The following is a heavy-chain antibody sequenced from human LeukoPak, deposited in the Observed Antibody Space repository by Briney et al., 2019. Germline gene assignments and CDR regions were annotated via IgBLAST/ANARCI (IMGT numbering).Heavy chain of an antibody. V-gene: IGHV1-46*01. D-gene: IGHD1-26*01. CDR2: INPRGGST. CDR1: GYIFTTYF. Sequence: ASVKVSCKASGYIFTTYFMHWLRQAPGQGPEWMGIINPRGGSTDYAQKFQDRITMTSDTSTSTAYMELSSLRSEDTAVYYCANLRQGEWEPEYYFDYWGQGTLVTVSS. J-gene: IGHJ4*02. CDR3: ANLRQGEWEPEYYFDY.